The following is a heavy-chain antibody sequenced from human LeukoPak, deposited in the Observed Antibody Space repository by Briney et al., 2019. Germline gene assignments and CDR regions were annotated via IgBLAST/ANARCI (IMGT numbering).Heavy chain of an antibody. D-gene: IGHD6-6*01. J-gene: IGHJ3*02. Sequence: GGSLRLSCAASGFTFDDYAMHWVRQGPGKGLEWVSGISWNSGSIGYADSVKGRFTISRDNAKNSLYLQMNSLRAEDTAVYYCARDKLRIAARRAFDIWGQGTMVTVSS. CDR3: ARDKLRIAARRAFDI. V-gene: IGHV3-9*01. CDR1: GFTFDDYA. CDR2: ISWNSGSI.